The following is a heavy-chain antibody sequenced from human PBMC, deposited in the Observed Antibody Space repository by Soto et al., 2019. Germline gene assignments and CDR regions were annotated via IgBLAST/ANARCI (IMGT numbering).Heavy chain of an antibody. J-gene: IGHJ6*03. V-gene: IGHV4-59*01. Sequence: SETLSLTCTVSGGSISSYYWSWIRQPPGKGLEWIGYIYYSGSTNYNPSLKSRVTISVDTSKNQFSLKLSSLTAADTAVYYCARGGYCSGGSCYSPPNYYYYMDVWGKGTTVTVSS. D-gene: IGHD2-15*01. CDR1: GGSISSYY. CDR3: ARGGYCSGGSCYSPPNYYYYMDV. CDR2: IYYSGST.